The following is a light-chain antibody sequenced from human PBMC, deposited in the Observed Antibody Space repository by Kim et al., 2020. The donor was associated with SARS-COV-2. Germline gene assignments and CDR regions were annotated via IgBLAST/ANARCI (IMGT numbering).Light chain of an antibody. CDR1: SLRKSY. Sequence: ALGQAVKHTCQEDSLRKSYASWYRQKPGQAPMLVMSGDNDRPSGIPDRFSGSSSGSTASLTITGAQAEDEADYYCCSRDSSAKDYVFGTGTKVTVL. J-gene: IGLJ1*01. V-gene: IGLV3-19*01. CDR3: CSRDSSAKDYV. CDR2: GDN.